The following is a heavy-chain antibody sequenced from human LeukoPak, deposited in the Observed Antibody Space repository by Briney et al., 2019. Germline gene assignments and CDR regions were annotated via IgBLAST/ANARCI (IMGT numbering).Heavy chain of an antibody. J-gene: IGHJ4*02. D-gene: IGHD4-17*01. V-gene: IGHV3-23*01. CDR1: RFNFSNYA. CDR2: ISGGST. Sequence: PGGSLRLSCAASRFNFSNYAMSWVRQAPGKGLEWVSAISGGSTYYADSVRGRFTISRDNSKNTLYLQMNSLRAEDTAVYYCAKNTVTSGDYWGQGTLVTVSS. CDR3: AKNTVTSGDY.